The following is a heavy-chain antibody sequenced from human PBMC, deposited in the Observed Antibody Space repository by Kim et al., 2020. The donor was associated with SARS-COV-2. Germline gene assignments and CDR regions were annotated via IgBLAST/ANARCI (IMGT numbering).Heavy chain of an antibody. D-gene: IGHD3-3*01. V-gene: IGHV3-30*01. Sequence: GKSQFYAVSVKGRFSISRDNFKNTLYLQMNSLGAEDSAVYFCGGLGYGLDVWGQGTTVTVSS. CDR2: GKSQ. J-gene: IGHJ6*02. CDR3: GGLGYGLDV.